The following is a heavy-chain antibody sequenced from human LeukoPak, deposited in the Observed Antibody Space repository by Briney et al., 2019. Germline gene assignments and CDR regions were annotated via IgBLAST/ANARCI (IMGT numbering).Heavy chain of an antibody. J-gene: IGHJ5*02. CDR3: ARDHEYQLLFWFDP. D-gene: IGHD2-2*01. CDR1: GFTFSSYS. Sequence: PGGSLRLSCEASGFTFSSYSMNWVRQAPGKGLEWVSSISSSSSYIYYADSVKGRFTISRDNAKNSLYLQMNSLRAEDTAVYYCARDHEYQLLFWFDPWGQGTLVTVSS. CDR2: ISSSSSYI. V-gene: IGHV3-21*01.